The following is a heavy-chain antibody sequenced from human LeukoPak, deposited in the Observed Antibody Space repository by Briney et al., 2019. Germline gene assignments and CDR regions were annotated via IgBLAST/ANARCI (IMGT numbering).Heavy chain of an antibody. CDR3: ARGDPIYDFWSGGDY. Sequence: GGSLRLSCAASGFTFSTYSMNWVRQAPGKGLEWVSYISSSSNVIYYTESVKGRFTISRDNAKNLVYLQLNGLRPEDTAIYYCARGDPIYDFWSGGDYWGQGSLVTVSS. V-gene: IGHV3-48*01. CDR2: ISSSSNVI. D-gene: IGHD3-3*01. CDR1: GFTFSTYS. J-gene: IGHJ4*02.